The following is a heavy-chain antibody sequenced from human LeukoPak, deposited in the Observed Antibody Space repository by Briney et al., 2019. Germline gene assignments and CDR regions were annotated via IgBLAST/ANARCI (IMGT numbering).Heavy chain of an antibody. V-gene: IGHV4-59*08. D-gene: IGHD6-13*01. CDR3: ARHVGSSSWQNFDY. J-gene: IGHJ4*02. CDR1: GGSISSYY. CDR2: IYYSGST. Sequence: SETLSLTCTFSGGSISSYYWSWIRQPPGKGLEWIGYIYYSGSTNYNPSLKSRVTISVDTSKNQFSLKLSSVTAADTAVYYCARHVGSSSWQNFDYWGQGTLVTVSS.